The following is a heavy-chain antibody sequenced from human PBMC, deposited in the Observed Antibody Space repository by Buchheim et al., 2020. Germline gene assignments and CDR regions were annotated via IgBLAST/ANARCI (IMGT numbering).Heavy chain of an antibody. V-gene: IGHV3-35*02. CDR3: VSYIVVVPAAISRYYYGMDV. CDR2: VSWNGSRT. Sequence: EVQLVESGGVLVQPGGSLRLSCAASGFTFSNSDMNWVHQAPGKGLEWVSGVSWNGSRTHYADSVKGQFIISRDNSRNTLYLQTNSLRAEDTAVYYCVSYIVVVPAAISRYYYGMDVWGQGTT. J-gene: IGHJ6*02. D-gene: IGHD2-2*01. CDR1: GFTFSNSD.